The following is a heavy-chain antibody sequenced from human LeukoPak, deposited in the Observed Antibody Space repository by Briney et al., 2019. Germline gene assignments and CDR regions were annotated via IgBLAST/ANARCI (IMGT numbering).Heavy chain of an antibody. D-gene: IGHD3-10*01. CDR3: VGRGSKKGSYYYYGMDV. CDR2: IYYSGST. CDR1: GGSISSYY. J-gene: IGHJ6*02. Sequence: PSETLSLTCTVSGGSISSYYWSWIRQPPGKGLEWIGYIYYSGSTNYNPSLKSRVTISVDTSKNQFSLKLSSVTAADTAVYYCVGRGSKKGSYYYYGMDVWGQGTTVTVSS. V-gene: IGHV4-59*01.